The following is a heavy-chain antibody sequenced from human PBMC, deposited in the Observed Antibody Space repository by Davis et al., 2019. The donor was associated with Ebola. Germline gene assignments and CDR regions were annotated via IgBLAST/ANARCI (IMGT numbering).Heavy chain of an antibody. V-gene: IGHV5-51*01. CDR2: IYPGDSDT. D-gene: IGHD1-26*01. J-gene: IGHJ5*02. Sequence: GESLKISCTASFFLFPNYWIGWVRQMPGKGLEWMGIIYPGDSDTRYSPSFQGQVTISADKSINTAYLKWSSLKASDTATYYCARRLSGNWFDPWGQGTLVTVSS. CDR3: ARRLSGNWFDP. CDR1: FFLFPNYW.